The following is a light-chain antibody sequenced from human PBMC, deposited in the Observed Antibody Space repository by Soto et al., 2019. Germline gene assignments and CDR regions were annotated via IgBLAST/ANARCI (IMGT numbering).Light chain of an antibody. V-gene: IGKV1-5*01. Sequence: DIQMTQSPSTLSASVGDRVTITCRASQSISSWLAWYQQKPGKAPNLLIYLASSLQTGVPSRFSGSGSGTEFTLTISSLQPDDFATYYCQQYNSYHTFGQGTKLEIK. CDR2: LAS. CDR3: QQYNSYHT. CDR1: QSISSW. J-gene: IGKJ2*01.